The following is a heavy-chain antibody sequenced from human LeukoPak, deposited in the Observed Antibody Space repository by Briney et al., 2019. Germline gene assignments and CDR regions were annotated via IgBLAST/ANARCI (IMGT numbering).Heavy chain of an antibody. CDR3: ARDYYGSLPLDY. Sequence: ASVKVSCKASGYTFTSYGISWVRQAPGQGLEWMGWISAYNGDTNYAQKLQGRVTMTTDTSTSTAYMELRSLRSDDTAMYYCARDYYGSLPLDYWGQGTLVTVSS. D-gene: IGHD3-10*01. CDR2: ISAYNGDT. CDR1: GYTFTSYG. V-gene: IGHV1-18*01. J-gene: IGHJ4*02.